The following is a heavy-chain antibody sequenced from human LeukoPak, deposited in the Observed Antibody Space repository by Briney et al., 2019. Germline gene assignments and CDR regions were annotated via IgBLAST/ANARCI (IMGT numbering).Heavy chain of an antibody. J-gene: IGHJ4*02. CDR3: AKPSIAAAGTFDY. CDR2: IYSGGST. Sequence: GGSLRLSCAASGFTVSSNYMSWVRQAPGKGLEWVSVIYSGGSTYYADSVKGRFTISRDNSKNTLYLQMNSLRAEDTAVYYCAKPSIAAAGTFDYWGQGTLVTVSS. CDR1: GFTVSSNY. D-gene: IGHD6-13*01. V-gene: IGHV3-53*01.